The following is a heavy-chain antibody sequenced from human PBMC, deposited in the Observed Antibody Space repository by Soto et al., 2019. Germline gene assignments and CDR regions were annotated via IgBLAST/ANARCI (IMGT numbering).Heavy chain of an antibody. V-gene: IGHV3-23*01. CDR1: GFTFSSYA. CDR3: AKDTYYYDSSGYFTGPD. Sequence: GGSLRLSCAASGFTFSSYAMSWVRQAPGKGLEWVSAISGSGGSTYYADSVKGRFTISRDNSKNTLYLQMNSLRAEDTAVYYCAKDTYYYDSSGYFTGPDWGQGTLVTVSS. CDR2: ISGSGGST. D-gene: IGHD3-22*01. J-gene: IGHJ4*02.